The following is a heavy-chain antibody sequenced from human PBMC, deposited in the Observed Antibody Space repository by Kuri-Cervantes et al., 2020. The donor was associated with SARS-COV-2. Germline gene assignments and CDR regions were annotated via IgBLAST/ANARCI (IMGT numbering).Heavy chain of an antibody. CDR2: INTNTGNP. CDR3: ARDRDSDY. V-gene: IGHV7-4-1*02. CDR1: GYTFSDFY. Sequence: ASVKVSCKASGYTFSDFYENWVRQAPGQGLEWMGWINTNTGNPTYAQGFTGRFVFSLDTSVSTAYLQISSLKAEDTAMYYCARDRDSDYWGQGTLVTVSS. J-gene: IGHJ4*02.